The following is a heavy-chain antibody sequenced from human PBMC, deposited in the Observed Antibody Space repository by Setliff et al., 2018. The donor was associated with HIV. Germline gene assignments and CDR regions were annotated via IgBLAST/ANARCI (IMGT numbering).Heavy chain of an antibody. V-gene: IGHV4-39*01. CDR1: GGSISSSSYY. J-gene: IGHJ3*02. Sequence: PSETLSLTCTVSGGSISSSSYYWGWIRQPPGKGLEWIGSIYYGGTTYSNPSLRSRVAFSVDTSKNQFSLQLSSVTAADMAVYYCARTRDCSSYFDAFDIWGQGTMVTVSS. D-gene: IGHD2-2*01. CDR3: ARTRDCSSYFDAFDI. CDR2: IYYGGTT.